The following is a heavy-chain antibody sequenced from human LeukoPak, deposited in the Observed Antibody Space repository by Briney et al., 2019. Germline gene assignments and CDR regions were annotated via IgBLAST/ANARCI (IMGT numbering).Heavy chain of an antibody. Sequence: SEALSLTCTVSGGSISSSSYYWGWSRQPPGKGLEWIGSIYYSGSTYYNPSLKSRVTISVDTSKNQFSLKLSSVTAADTAVYYCARDRGILMVYARSGWLDPWGQGTLVTVSS. CDR1: GGSISSSSYY. J-gene: IGHJ5*02. CDR3: ARDRGILMVYARSGWLDP. D-gene: IGHD2-8*01. CDR2: IYYSGST. V-gene: IGHV4-39*02.